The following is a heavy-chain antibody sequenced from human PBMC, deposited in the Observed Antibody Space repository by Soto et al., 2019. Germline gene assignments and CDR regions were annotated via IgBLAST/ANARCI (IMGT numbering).Heavy chain of an antibody. V-gene: IGHV3-21*06. CDR1: GFIFSSYS. Sequence: EVQLVESGGGLVKPGGSLRLSCAASGFIFSSYSMTWVRQAPGKGLEWVSSIRSSSSYIHYADSVRGRFTISRDNAKNSLYLQMNSLRAEDTAVYYCARDQMATINVDSWGQGTLVTVSS. J-gene: IGHJ4*02. CDR3: ARDQMATINVDS. D-gene: IGHD5-12*01. CDR2: IRSSSSYI.